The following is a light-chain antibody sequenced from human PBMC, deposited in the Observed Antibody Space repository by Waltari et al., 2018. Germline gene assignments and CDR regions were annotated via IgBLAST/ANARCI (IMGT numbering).Light chain of an antibody. CDR3: QQYDNSPLT. CDR1: QGISNW. Sequence: DIQMTQSPSSLSASVGDRVTITCRASQGISNWLAWYQQRPGKAPKLLIYRASNLETGVPSRFCGSGSGTDFTLTISSLQPEDIAIYYCQQYDNSPLTFGGGTKVEIK. V-gene: IGKV1-33*01. CDR2: RAS. J-gene: IGKJ4*01.